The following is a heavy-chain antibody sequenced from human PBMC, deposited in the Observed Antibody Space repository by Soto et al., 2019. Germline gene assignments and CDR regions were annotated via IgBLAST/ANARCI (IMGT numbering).Heavy chain of an antibody. CDR2: ITGNGATT. Sequence: DVQLLESGGRLLQPGGSLRLSCATSGFSFSTYAMNWVRQAPGRGLEWVSSITGNGATTYYADSVKGRFTISRDNSTNTLFLQMNNLRAEDTAIYYCAKHSSGWYFVDYWGQGTLVTVSS. D-gene: IGHD6-19*01. J-gene: IGHJ4*02. V-gene: IGHV3-23*01. CDR3: AKHSSGWYFVDY. CDR1: GFSFSTYA.